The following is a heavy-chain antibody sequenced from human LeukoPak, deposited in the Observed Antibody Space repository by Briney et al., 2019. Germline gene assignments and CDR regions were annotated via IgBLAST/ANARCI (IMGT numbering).Heavy chain of an antibody. Sequence: SEILSLTCTVPGGSIISGTYYWSWIRQPAGKGLEWIGRIYTSANTNYNPSLESRVTISVDTSQNQFSLKLTSVTAADTAVYYCASGKAYCSSTSCYLDAFDIWGQGTMVTVSS. CDR2: IYTSANT. CDR3: ASGKAYCSSTSCYLDAFDI. D-gene: IGHD2-2*01. J-gene: IGHJ3*02. CDR1: GGSIISGTYY. V-gene: IGHV4-61*02.